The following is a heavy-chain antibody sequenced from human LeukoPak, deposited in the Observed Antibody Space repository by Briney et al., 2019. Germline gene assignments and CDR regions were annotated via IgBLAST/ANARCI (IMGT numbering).Heavy chain of an antibody. Sequence: SETLSLTCTVSGGSISSSSYYWGWIRQPPGKGLEWIGSIYYSGSTYYNPSLKSRVTISVDTSKNQFSLKLSSVTAADTAVYYCARMVRGVIMPLHFDYWGQGTLVTVSS. CDR1: GGSISSSSYY. CDR3: ARMVRGVIMPLHFDY. J-gene: IGHJ4*02. V-gene: IGHV4-39*07. D-gene: IGHD3-10*01. CDR2: IYYSGST.